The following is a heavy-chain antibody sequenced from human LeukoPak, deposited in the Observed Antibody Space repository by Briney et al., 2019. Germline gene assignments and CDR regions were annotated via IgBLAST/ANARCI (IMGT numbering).Heavy chain of an antibody. Sequence: PSQTLSLTCTVSSGSISSGDYYWSWIRQPPGKGLEWIGYISSSGTTYYNPSLRSRITISVDSSKSQFSLNLSSVTVSDTAVYYCAGVGNGGYGGFDYWGQGTLVTVSS. V-gene: IGHV4-30-4*01. CDR3: AGVGNGGYGGFDY. CDR2: ISSSGTT. J-gene: IGHJ4*02. CDR1: SGSISSGDYY. D-gene: IGHD5-12*01.